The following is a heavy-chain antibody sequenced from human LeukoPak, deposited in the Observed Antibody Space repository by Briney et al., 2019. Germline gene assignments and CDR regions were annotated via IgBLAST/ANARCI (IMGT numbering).Heavy chain of an antibody. CDR2: ISGSGGST. D-gene: IGHD2-2*01. CDR1: GFTFSSYA. Sequence: AGGSLRLSCAASGFTFSSYAMSWVRQAPGKGLEWVSAISGSGGSTYYADSVNGRFTISRDNSKNTLYLQMNSLRAEDTAVYSCAKLYCSSTSSPIDYWGQGPLVTVSS. CDR3: AKLYCSSTSSPIDY. V-gene: IGHV3-23*01. J-gene: IGHJ4*02.